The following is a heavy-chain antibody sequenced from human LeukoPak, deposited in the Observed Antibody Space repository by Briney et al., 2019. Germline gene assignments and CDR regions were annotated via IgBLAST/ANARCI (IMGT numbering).Heavy chain of an antibody. CDR3: AKEGDEFRGYLDV. D-gene: IGHD5-12*01. J-gene: IGHJ6*04. Sequence: PVGSPRLSCATSGFTFSRLAMQWVRHAPGGGLEWVAVIHNDGTMGQYADSVKGRFTISKYFSRNTLHLQRHSLRDDDTAVYYCAKEGDEFRGYLDVWGKGTTVTVSS. CDR1: GFTFSRLA. V-gene: IGHV3-30*02. CDR2: IHNDGTMG.